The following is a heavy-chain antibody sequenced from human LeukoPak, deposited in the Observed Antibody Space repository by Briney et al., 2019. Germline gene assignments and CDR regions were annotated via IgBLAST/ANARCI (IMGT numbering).Heavy chain of an antibody. J-gene: IGHJ4*02. CDR3: ARGLSIGYYFTVPGY. CDR2: ISSSSSTI. CDR1: GFTFSSYS. D-gene: IGHD3-22*01. V-gene: IGHV3-48*04. Sequence: PGGSLRLSCAASGFTFSSYSMNWVRQAPGKGLEWVSYISSSSSTIYYADSVKGRFTISRDNAKNSLYLQMNSLRAEDTAVYYCARGLSIGYYFTVPGYWGQGTLVTVSS.